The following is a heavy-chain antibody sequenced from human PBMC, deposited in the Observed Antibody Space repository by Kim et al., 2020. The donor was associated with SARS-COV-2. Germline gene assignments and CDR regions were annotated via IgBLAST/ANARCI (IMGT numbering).Heavy chain of an antibody. CDR3: ARSGIGSAAFGF. D-gene: IGHD2-15*01. CDR1: GLSFSDCY. J-gene: IGHJ5*01. CDR2: ISSSGGFI. V-gene: IGHV3-11*01. Sequence: GGSLRLSCAASGLSFSDCYMNWVRQVPGKGLEWLSFISSSGGFISYADSVEGRFTISRDNAKNSLYLQMNSLRDEDTAVYYCARSGIGSAAFGFWG.